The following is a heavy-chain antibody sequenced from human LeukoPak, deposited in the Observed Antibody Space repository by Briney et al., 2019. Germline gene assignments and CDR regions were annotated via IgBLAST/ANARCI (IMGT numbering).Heavy chain of an antibody. V-gene: IGHV4-59*01. CDR3: ARATYYYDSSGYYYVVLDY. CDR1: GGSISSYY. Sequence: SETLSLTCTVSGGSISSYYWSWIRQPPGKGLEWIGYIYYSGSTNYNPSLKSRVTISVDTSKNQFSLKLSSVTAADTAVYYCARATYYYDSSGYYYVVLDYWGQGTLVTVSS. D-gene: IGHD3-22*01. J-gene: IGHJ4*02. CDR2: IYYSGST.